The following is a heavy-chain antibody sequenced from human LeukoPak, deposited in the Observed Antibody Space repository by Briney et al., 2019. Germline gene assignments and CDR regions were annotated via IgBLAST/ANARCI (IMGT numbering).Heavy chain of an antibody. CDR1: GFTFSSYA. CDR2: ISGSGGST. D-gene: IGHD6-19*01. CDR3: AKFLQPAVAGTEFDY. J-gene: IGHJ4*02. V-gene: IGHV3-23*01. Sequence: PGGSLRLSCAASGFTFSSYAMSWVRQAPGKGLEWVSAISGSGGSTYYADSVKGRFTISRDNSKNTLYLQMNSLRAEDTAVYYCAKFLQPAVAGTEFDYWGQGTLVTVSS.